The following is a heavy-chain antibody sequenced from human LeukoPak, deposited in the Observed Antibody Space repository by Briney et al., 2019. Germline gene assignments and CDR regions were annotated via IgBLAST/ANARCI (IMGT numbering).Heavy chain of an antibody. V-gene: IGHV3-23*01. CDR2: ISGSGGST. Sequence: PGGSLRLSCAASGFTFSSYAMSWVRQAPGKGLEWVSGISGSGGSTYYADSVKGRFTISRDNSKNTLYLQMNSLRAEDTAVYYCAKPRVIWEYYFDYWGQGTLVTVSS. D-gene: IGHD3-22*01. J-gene: IGHJ4*02. CDR1: GFTFSSYA. CDR3: AKPRVIWEYYFDY.